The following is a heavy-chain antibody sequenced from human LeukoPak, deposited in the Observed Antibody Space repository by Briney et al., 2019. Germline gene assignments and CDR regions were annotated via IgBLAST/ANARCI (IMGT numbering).Heavy chain of an antibody. V-gene: IGHV3-21*04. CDR1: GFTFSSYS. J-gene: IGHJ3*02. CDR3: AKVAARPSGAFDAFDI. CDR2: ISSSSSYI. D-gene: IGHD6-6*01. Sequence: GGPLRLSCAASGFTFSSYSMNWVRQAPGKGLEWVSSISSSSSYIYYADSVKGRFTISRDNAKNSLYLQMNSLRAEDTAVYYCAKVAARPSGAFDAFDIWGQGTMVTVSS.